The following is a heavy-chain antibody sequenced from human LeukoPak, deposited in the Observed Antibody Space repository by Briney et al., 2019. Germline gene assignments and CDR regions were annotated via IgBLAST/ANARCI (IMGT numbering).Heavy chain of an antibody. D-gene: IGHD5-12*01. CDR3: AKDHLPADMVAMGY. J-gene: IGHJ4*02. V-gene: IGHV3-30*18. CDR1: GFTFSTYW. CDR2: ISYDGSNR. Sequence: GGSLRLSCAASGFTFSTYWMHWVRQAPGKGLEWVSVISYDGSNRYYADSVKGRFTISRDISKTTVYLQMNSLRAEDAAVYYCAKDHLPADMVAMGYWGQGTLVTVAS.